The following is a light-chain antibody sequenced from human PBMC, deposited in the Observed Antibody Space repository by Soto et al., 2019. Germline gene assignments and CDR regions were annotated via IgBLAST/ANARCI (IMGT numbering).Light chain of an antibody. CDR3: QQYGSSLSWT. V-gene: IGKV3-20*01. CDR1: QSVSSSY. J-gene: IGKJ1*01. CDR2: AAS. Sequence: EVVLTQSPGTLSLSPGERATLSCRASQSVSSSYLAWYQRKPGQAPRLLIYAASSRATGIPDRFSGSGSGTDFTLTISRLEPEDFAVYYCQQYGSSLSWTFGQGTKV.